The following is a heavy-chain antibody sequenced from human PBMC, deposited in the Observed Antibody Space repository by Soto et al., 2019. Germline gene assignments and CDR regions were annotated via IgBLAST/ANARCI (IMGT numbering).Heavy chain of an antibody. Sequence: ASVKVSCKASGYTFTGYYMHWVRQAPGQGLEWMGWINPNSGGTNYAQKFQGRVTMTRDTSISTAYMELSRLRSDDTAVYYCERERPYYYYGMDVWAQGTTVTVSS. V-gene: IGHV1-2*02. CDR1: GYTFTGYY. CDR2: INPNSGGT. CDR3: ERERPYYYYGMDV. J-gene: IGHJ6*02.